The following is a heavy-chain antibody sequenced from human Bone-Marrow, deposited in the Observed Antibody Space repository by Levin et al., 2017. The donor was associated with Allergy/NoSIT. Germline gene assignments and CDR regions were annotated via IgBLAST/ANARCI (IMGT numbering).Heavy chain of an antibody. CDR3: ALIEGTSLHLRGIVNQDWFDA. V-gene: IGHV1-2*02. D-gene: IGHD3-10*01. Sequence: GESLKISCKASGYTFTDYYIHWVRQAPGQGLEWMGYNFNSDGIRSAQKFQGRVTMTRDTSITTAYMELSGLRSDDPAVYYCALIEGTSLHLRGIVNQDWFDAWGQGTLVRVSS. CDR2: NFNSDGI. J-gene: IGHJ5*02. CDR1: GYTFTDYY.